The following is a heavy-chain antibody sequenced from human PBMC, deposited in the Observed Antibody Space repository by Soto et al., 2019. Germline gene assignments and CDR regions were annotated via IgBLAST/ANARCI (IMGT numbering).Heavy chain of an antibody. D-gene: IGHD3-10*01. Sequence: EVQLVESGGGLVQPGRSLRLSCAASGFTFDDYAMHWVRQAPGKGLEWVSGISWNSGSIGYADSVKGRFTISRDNAKNSLYLQMNSLRAEDTALYYCAKDTYGDYGSGSYTDYWGQGTLVTVSS. V-gene: IGHV3-9*01. J-gene: IGHJ4*02. CDR2: ISWNSGSI. CDR1: GFTFDDYA. CDR3: AKDTYGDYGSGSYTDY.